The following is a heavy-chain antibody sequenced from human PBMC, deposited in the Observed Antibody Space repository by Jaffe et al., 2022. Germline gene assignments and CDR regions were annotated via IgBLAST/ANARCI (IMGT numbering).Heavy chain of an antibody. D-gene: IGHD5-18*01. CDR3: ARDGWIQLWLNYFDY. Sequence: EVQLVESGGGLVQPGGSLRLSCAASGFTFSSYWMSWVRQAPGKGLEWVANIKQDGSEKYYVDSVKGRFTISRDNAKNSLYLQMNSLRAEDTAVYYCARDGWIQLWLNYFDYWGQGTLVTVSS. CDR1: GFTFSSYW. CDR2: IKQDGSEK. V-gene: IGHV3-7*01. J-gene: IGHJ4*02.